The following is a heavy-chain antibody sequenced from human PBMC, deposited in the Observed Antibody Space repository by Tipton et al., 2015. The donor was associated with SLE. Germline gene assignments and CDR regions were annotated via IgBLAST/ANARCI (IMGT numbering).Heavy chain of an antibody. J-gene: IGHJ4*02. D-gene: IGHD6-19*01. V-gene: IGHV4-34*01. CDR3: ARGPFQRWPPGAY. Sequence: TLSLTCAVYGGSFSGYHWTWIRQPPGQGLEWIGEIADTGRPNYNPSLKSRVTISLDTSKSPFSLILNSLTAADTAVYYCARGPFQRWPPGAYWGQGTLVTVSS. CDR2: IADTGRP. CDR1: GGSFSGYH.